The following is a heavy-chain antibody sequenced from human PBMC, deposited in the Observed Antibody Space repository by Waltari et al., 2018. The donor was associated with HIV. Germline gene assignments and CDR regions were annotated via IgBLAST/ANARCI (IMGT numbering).Heavy chain of an antibody. D-gene: IGHD3-3*01. Sequence: VRLLESGGGLVQSGGSLILSCAASGFVFSSYAWTGAREGQGKGLEWVSAIGGGGDRSYYVDSVKGRFTVSRDNSKNTLSLQMNGLRAEDTAVYYCVKGGGYYDSTGNVPFDYWGQGSLVTVSS. CDR3: VKGGGYYDSTGNVPFDY. V-gene: IGHV3-23*01. J-gene: IGHJ4*02. CDR2: IGGGGDRS. CDR1: GFVFSSYA.